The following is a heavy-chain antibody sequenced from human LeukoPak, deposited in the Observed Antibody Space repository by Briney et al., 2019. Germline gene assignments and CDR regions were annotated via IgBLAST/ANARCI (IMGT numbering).Heavy chain of an antibody. CDR1: GFTFSSCV. J-gene: IGHJ5*01. CDR3: ASEYTSNWYVY. Sequence: GGSLRLSCAASGFTFSSCVMHWVRQAPGKGLEWVASISYDGSNKHFADSVKGRFTISRDNSKKTLYLQMNSLRPEDTAVYNCASEYTSNWYVYWGQGTLVTVSS. V-gene: IGHV3-30*04. CDR2: ISYDGSNK. D-gene: IGHD6-13*01.